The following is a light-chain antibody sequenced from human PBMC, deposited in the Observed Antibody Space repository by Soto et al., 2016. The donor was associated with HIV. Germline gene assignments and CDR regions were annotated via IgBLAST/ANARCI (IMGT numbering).Light chain of an antibody. CDR1: QIISTS. J-gene: IGKJ3*01. Sequence: DIQMTQSPSFLSASVGDRVNITCRASQIISTSLNWYQLKPGKAPKLLISSSYSLESGVSSRFIGSGSGTDFTLTISSLELEDFASYYCHQTYSIRGTFGPGTQSGYQT. V-gene: IGKV1-39*01. CDR2: SSY. CDR3: HQTYSIRGT.